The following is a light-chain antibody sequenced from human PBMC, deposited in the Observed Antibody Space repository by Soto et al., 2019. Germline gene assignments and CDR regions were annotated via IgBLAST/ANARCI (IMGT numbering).Light chain of an antibody. CDR2: AVS. Sequence: QSALTQPASVSGSPGQSITISCTGTSSDVGNYKYVSWYQQHPGKAPTLMIYAVSNRPSGVSNRFSGSKSGNTASLTISGLQAEDETDYYCFSYTSSGTYVFGTGTKLTVL. CDR3: FSYTSSGTYV. CDR1: SSDVGNYKY. J-gene: IGLJ1*01. V-gene: IGLV2-14*01.